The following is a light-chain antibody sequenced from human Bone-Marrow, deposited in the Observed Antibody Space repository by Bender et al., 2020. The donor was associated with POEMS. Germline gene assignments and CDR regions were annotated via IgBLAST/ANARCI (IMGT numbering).Light chain of an antibody. CDR1: SSDVGGSDY. CDR2: DVN. V-gene: IGLV2-14*03. J-gene: IGLJ1*01. Sequence: QSALTQPASVSGSPGQSITISCTGTSSDVGGSDYVSWYQQHPGKAPKVIIYDVNKRPSGISTRFSGSKSGITASLTISGLQAEDEADYYCSAYTTTTTRVLGTGTWVSVL. CDR3: SAYTTTTTRV.